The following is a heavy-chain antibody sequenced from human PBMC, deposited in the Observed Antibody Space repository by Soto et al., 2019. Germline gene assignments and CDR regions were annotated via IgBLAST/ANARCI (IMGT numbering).Heavy chain of an antibody. CDR2: INPSGGST. Sequence: ASVKVSCKASGYTFTSYYMHWVRQAPGQGLEWMGIINPSGGSTSYAQKFQGRVTMTRDTSTSTVYMELSSLRSEDTAVYYCARGGYCSGGSCYGLYYYYYMDVWGKGTTVTVSS. J-gene: IGHJ6*03. V-gene: IGHV1-46*01. D-gene: IGHD2-15*01. CDR3: ARGGYCSGGSCYGLYYYYYMDV. CDR1: GYTFTSYY.